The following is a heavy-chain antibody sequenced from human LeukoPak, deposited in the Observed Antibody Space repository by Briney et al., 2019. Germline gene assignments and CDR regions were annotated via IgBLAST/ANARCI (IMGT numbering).Heavy chain of an antibody. CDR1: GYTFTGYY. D-gene: IGHD6-13*01. Sequence: ASVKVSCKASGYTFTGYYMHWVRQAPGQGLEWMGWINPNSGVTNYAQKFQGRVTMTRDTSISTAYMDLSRLRSDDTAVYYCATSYSNSWYYFDYWGQGTLVTASS. CDR2: INPNSGVT. J-gene: IGHJ4*02. CDR3: ATSYSNSWYYFDY. V-gene: IGHV1-2*02.